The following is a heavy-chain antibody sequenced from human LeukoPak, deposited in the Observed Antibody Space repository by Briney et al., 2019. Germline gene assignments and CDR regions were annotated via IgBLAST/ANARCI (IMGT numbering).Heavy chain of an antibody. CDR2: IIPIFGTA. J-gene: IGHJ3*02. D-gene: IGHD3-22*01. V-gene: IGHV1-69*06. CDR3: ARVPQSSGYYYRENAFDI. Sequence: GSSVKVSCKASGGTFSSYAISWVRQAPGQGLEWMGGIIPIFGTANYAQKFQGRVTITADKSTSTAYMELSSLRSEDTAVYYCARVPQSSGYYYRENAFDIWGQGTMVTVSS. CDR1: GGTFSSYA.